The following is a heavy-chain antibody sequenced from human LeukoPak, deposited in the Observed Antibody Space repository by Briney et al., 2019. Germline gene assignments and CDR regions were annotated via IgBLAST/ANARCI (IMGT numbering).Heavy chain of an antibody. Sequence: GGSLRLSCAASGFTFRNSGMHWVRQALAKWLEWVAFIRYDGSIIYYADSVKGRFTISRDNSKNTLYLQMNSLRAEDTAVYYCAKDVNTGGDYFDHWGQGTLVTVSS. CDR3: AKDVNTGGDYFDH. CDR2: IRYDGSII. V-gene: IGHV3-30*02. J-gene: IGHJ4*02. CDR1: GFTFRNSG. D-gene: IGHD1-14*01.